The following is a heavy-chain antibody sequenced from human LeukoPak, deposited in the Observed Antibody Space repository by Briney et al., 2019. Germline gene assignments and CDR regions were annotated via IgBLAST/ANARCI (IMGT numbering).Heavy chain of an antibody. V-gene: IGHV1-69*05. CDR3: VKDRSEWLLVGGYFDY. J-gene: IGHJ4*02. D-gene: IGHD2-8*02. Sequence: GASVKVSCKASGGTFSSYAISWVRQAPGQGLEWMGGIIPIFGTANYAQKFQGRVTITTDESTSTAYMELSSLRSEGTAVYYCVKDRSEWLLVGGYFDYWGQGTLVTVSS. CDR1: GGTFSSYA. CDR2: IIPIFGTA.